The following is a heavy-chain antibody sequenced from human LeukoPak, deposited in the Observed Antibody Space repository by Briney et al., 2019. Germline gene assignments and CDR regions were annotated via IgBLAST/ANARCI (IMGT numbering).Heavy chain of an antibody. J-gene: IGHJ6*04. CDR2: ISSSGSTI. Sequence: GGSLRLSCAASGFTFGNYWMNWVRQAPGKGLEWVSYISSSGSTIYYADSVKGRFTISRDNAKNSLYLQMNSLRAEGTAVYYCAELGITMIGGVWGKGTTVTISS. CDR1: GFTFGNYW. V-gene: IGHV3-48*04. D-gene: IGHD3-10*02. CDR3: AELGITMIGGV.